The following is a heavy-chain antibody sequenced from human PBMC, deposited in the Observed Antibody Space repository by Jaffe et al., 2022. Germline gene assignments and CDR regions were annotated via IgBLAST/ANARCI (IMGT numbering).Heavy chain of an antibody. Sequence: QVQLQESGPGLVKPSETLSLTCAVSGYSISSGYYWGWIRQPPGKGLEWIGSIYHSGSTYYNPSLKSRVTISVDTSKNQFSLKLSSVTAADTAVYYCARPPLWFGEGDDAFDIWGQGTMVTVSS. CDR3: ARPPLWFGEGDDAFDI. J-gene: IGHJ3*02. CDR2: IYHSGST. D-gene: IGHD3-10*01. CDR1: GYSISSGYY. V-gene: IGHV4-38-2*01.